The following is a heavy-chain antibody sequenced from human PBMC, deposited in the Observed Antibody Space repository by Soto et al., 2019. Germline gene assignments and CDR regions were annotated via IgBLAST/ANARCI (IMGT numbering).Heavy chain of an antibody. V-gene: IGHV4-59*01. CDR3: ARRYGSAFDI. J-gene: IGHJ3*02. CDR1: GDSISSYY. Sequence: QVQLQESGPGLVKPSETLSLTCTVSGDSISSYYWSWIRQPPGKGLEWIGYIFYSGSTNYNPSLKSRVTISVDTSKNQFSLKLSSVTAADTAVYYCARRYGSAFDIWGHGTMVTVSS. CDR2: IFYSGST. D-gene: IGHD4-17*01.